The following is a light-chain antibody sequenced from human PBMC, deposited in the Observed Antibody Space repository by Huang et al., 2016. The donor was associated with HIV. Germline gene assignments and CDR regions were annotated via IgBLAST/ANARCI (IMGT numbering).Light chain of an antibody. CDR1: QSISSSS. V-gene: IGKV3-20*01. J-gene: IGKJ3*01. CDR2: GAS. Sequence: EIVLTQSPGTLSLSPGERATLACRASQSISSSSLAGYLQKPGQAPTRLIHGASTRATDIPDRFSGSGSGTDFTLTISRLEPEDFAVYYCHQYGSPPFTFGPGTKVDIK. CDR3: HQYGSPPFT.